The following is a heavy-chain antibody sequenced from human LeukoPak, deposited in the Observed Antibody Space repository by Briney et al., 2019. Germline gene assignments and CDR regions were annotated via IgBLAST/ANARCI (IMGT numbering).Heavy chain of an antibody. CDR2: IYYSGST. V-gene: IGHV4-31*03. Sequence: SQTLSLTCTVSGGSISSGGYYWSWIRQHPGKGLEWIGYIYYSGSTYYNPSLKSRVTISVDTSKNQFSLNLRSVTAADTAVYYCARHERCSSINCIYNWFDPWGQGTLVIVSS. CDR3: ARHERCSSINCIYNWFDP. D-gene: IGHD2-2*01. CDR1: GGSISSGGYY. J-gene: IGHJ5*02.